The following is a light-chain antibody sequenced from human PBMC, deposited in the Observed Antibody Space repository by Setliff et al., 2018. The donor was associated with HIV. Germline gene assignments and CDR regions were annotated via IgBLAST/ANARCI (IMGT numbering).Light chain of an antibody. V-gene: IGLV2-14*01. CDR3: SSYAITNTLP. CDR2: EVR. J-gene: IGLJ1*01. CDR1: SSDVGGYNY. Sequence: QSALTQPASVSGSPGQSITISCTGTSSDVGGYNYVSWYQHRPGKAPKVVIYEVRNRPSGVSHRFSGSKSGNTASLTISGLQAEDEADYYCSSYAITNTLPFGTGTKVTVL.